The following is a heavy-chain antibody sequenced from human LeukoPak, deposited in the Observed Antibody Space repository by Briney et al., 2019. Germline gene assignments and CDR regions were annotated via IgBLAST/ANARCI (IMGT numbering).Heavy chain of an antibody. CDR1: GASISSYY. V-gene: IGHV4-59*08. D-gene: IGHD3-10*01. CDR3: ARHPELYFFDY. J-gene: IGHJ4*02. CDR2: ISYSGSP. Sequence: ASQTLSLTCTVSGASISSYYWSWIRQPPGKGLEWNGYISYSGSPTYNPSLKSRVTIPADTSKNQVSLTLSSVTAADTAVYYCARHPELYFFDYWGQGTLVTVSS.